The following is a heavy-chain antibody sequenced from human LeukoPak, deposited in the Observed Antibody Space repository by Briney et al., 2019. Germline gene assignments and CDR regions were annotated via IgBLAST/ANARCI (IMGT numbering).Heavy chain of an antibody. CDR2: IKSKTDGGTT. J-gene: IGHJ4*02. V-gene: IGHV3-15*01. D-gene: IGHD3-22*01. Sequence: GGSLRLSCAASGFTFSHAWMSWVRQAPGKGLEWVGRIKSKTDGGTTDYAAPVKGRFTISRDNSKNTLYLQMNSLRAEDTAVYYCAKDRDYYDSSGSIFDYWGQGTLATVSS. CDR1: GFTFSHAW. CDR3: AKDRDYYDSSGSIFDY.